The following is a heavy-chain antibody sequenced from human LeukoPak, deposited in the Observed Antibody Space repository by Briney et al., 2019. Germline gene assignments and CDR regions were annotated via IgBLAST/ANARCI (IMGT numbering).Heavy chain of an antibody. J-gene: IGHJ4*02. V-gene: IGHV1-8*03. CDR2: MNPKSGST. Sequence: GASVKVSCKASGYTFTSYDIQGVRQATGQGLEWVGWMNPKSGSTGYAQKFQGRVTITRNTSISTDYMELRGLRSEDPAVYYCARGRSTGYPYYFEYWGQGTLVTVSS. CDR3: ARGRSTGYPYYFEY. CDR1: GYTFTSYD. D-gene: IGHD5-12*01.